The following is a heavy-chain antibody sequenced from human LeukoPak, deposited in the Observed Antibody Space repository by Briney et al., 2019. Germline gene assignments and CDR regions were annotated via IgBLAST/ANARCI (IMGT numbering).Heavy chain of an antibody. CDR1: GFTFTSYE. D-gene: IGHD1-20*01. Sequence: PGGSLRLSCAASGFTFTSYEMNWVRQAPGKGLEWVSYISSSGGTIHYADSVKGRFTISRDNAKNSPYLQMNSLRAEDTALYYCAREGRNWNDLDYWGQGTLVTVST. CDR3: AREGRNWNDLDY. CDR2: ISSSGGTI. J-gene: IGHJ4*02. V-gene: IGHV3-48*03.